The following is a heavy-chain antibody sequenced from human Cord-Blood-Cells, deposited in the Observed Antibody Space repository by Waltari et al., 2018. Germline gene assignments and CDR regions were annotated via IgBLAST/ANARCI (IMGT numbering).Heavy chain of an antibody. CDR3: SRGAMVRGFIKVLHAFDS. CDR1: GGSFSGYF. V-gene: IGHV4-34*01. J-gene: IGHJ3*02. D-gene: IGHD3-10*01. Sequence: QVQLQQWGAGLLKPSETLSLTCAVYGGSFSGYFWSWLRQPPGTGLGWIGESNHSGSTNYNPSLKSRVTIAGDTSKNQVSLKLSSVTAADTAVYYCSRGAMVRGFIKVLHAFDSWGQGTMVTVSS. CDR2: SNHSGST.